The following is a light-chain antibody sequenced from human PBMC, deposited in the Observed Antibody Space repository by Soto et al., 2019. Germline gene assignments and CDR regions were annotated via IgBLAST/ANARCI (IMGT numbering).Light chain of an antibody. CDR2: EVS. CDR3: CSYAGSSTLAV. Sequence: QSALTQPASVSGSPGQSITISCTGTNSDVGSYNLVSWYQQHPTKAPKLMIYEVSKRPSGVSNRFSGSKSDNTASLTISGLQAEDEADYYCCSYAGSSTLAVFGGGTQLTVL. V-gene: IGLV2-23*02. CDR1: NSDVGSYNL. J-gene: IGLJ7*01.